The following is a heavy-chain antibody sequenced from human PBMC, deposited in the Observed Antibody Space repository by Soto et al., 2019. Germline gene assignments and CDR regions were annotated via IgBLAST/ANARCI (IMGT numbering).Heavy chain of an antibody. CDR2: ISASGVST. CDR3: VNLTLSVVVDQGNWFDP. J-gene: IGHJ5*02. Sequence: GGSLRLSCAASGFTFSSYAMSWVRQASGKGLEWVSAISASGVSTYYADSVKGRFTISRDNSKNTLYLQMNSLRAEDTAVYYCVNLTLSVVVDQGNWFDPWGQGTLVTVSS. CDR1: GFTFSSYA. D-gene: IGHD2-15*01. V-gene: IGHV3-23*01.